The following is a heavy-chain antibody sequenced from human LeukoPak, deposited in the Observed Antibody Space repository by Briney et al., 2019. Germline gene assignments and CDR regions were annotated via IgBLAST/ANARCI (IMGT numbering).Heavy chain of an antibody. CDR3: AKDSRVGGYNY. CDR2: IWYDGSNK. J-gene: IGHJ4*02. CDR1: GITFRNYG. Sequence: GRSLRLSCAASGITFRNYGMHWVRQAPGKGLEWVAFIWYDGSNKYYADSVKGRFTISRDNSKNTLYLQMNSLRAEDTAVYYCAKDSRVGGYNYWGQGTLVTVSS. D-gene: IGHD5-18*01. V-gene: IGHV3-30*02.